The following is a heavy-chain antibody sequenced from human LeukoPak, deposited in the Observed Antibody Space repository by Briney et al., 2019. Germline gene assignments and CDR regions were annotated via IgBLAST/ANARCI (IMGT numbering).Heavy chain of an antibody. D-gene: IGHD3-16*01. CDR1: GGSINSGGFY. CDR2: IYYSGST. J-gene: IGHJ4*02. CDR3: ARGGSFLGNYVY. V-gene: IGHV4-31*03. Sequence: PSETLSLTCTVSGGSINSGGFYWSSIRQHPGKGLEWIGYIYYSGSTFYNPSLKSRVAISLDKSKNQFSLNLRSVTAADTAVYYCARGGSFLGNYVYWGQGTLVTVSS.